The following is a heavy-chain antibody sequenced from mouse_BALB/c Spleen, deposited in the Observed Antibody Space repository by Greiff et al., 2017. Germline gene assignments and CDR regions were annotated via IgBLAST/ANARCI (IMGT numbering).Heavy chain of an antibody. Sequence: QVQLQQPGAELVKPGASVKLSCKASGYTFTSYWMHWVKQRPGQGLEWIGEINPSNGRTNYNEKFKSKATLTVDKSSSTAYMQLSSLTSEDSAVYYCARRDSVVATEAMDYWGQGTSVTVSS. CDR2: INPSNGRT. D-gene: IGHD1-1*01. CDR1: GYTFTSYW. V-gene: IGHV1S81*02. J-gene: IGHJ4*01. CDR3: ARRDSVVATEAMDY.